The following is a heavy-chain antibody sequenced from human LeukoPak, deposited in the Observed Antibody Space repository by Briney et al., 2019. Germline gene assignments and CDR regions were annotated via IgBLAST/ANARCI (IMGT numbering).Heavy chain of an antibody. V-gene: IGHV4-59*01. Sequence: SQTLSLTCTVSGGSISSYYWSWIRQPPGKGLEWIGCISLSWSTNYNPSLKSRVTISVDTSKNQFSLKLTSVTAADTAVFYCARGRIGGNYWGQGTLVTVS. CDR2: ISLSWST. D-gene: IGHD2-15*01. J-gene: IGHJ4*02. CDR1: GGSISSYY. CDR3: ARGRIGGNY.